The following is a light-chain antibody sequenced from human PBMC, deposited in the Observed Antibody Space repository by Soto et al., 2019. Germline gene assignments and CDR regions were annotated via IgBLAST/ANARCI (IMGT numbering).Light chain of an antibody. Sequence: QPVLTQSPSASASLGASVKLTCTLSRGHSSYAIAWHQQQPEKGPRYLMKVNSDGSYSKGDGIPDRFSGSTSGTERYLTISSLQSEDEADYYCQTWGAGIRVFGGGTKLTVL. CDR2: VNSDGSY. CDR3: QTWGAGIRV. J-gene: IGLJ3*02. V-gene: IGLV4-69*01. CDR1: RGHSSYA.